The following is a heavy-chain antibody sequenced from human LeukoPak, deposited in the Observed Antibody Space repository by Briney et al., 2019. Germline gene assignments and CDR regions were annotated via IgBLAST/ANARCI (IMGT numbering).Heavy chain of an antibody. CDR2: INPSGGST. Sequence: ASVKVSCKASGYTFTSYYMHWVRQAPGQGLEWMGIINPSGGSTSYAQKSQGRVTMTRDTSTSTVYMELSSLRSEDTAVYYCARDAGYSGYDRTYGMDVWGQGTTVTVSS. D-gene: IGHD5-12*01. J-gene: IGHJ6*02. CDR3: ARDAGYSGYDRTYGMDV. V-gene: IGHV1-46*01. CDR1: GYTFTSYY.